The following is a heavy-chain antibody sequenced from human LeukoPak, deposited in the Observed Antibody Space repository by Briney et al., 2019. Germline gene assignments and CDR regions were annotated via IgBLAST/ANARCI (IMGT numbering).Heavy chain of an antibody. V-gene: IGHV5-51*03. CDR3: ARRDGYNMGAFDI. Sequence: PGESLRISCRPSGYSFSTYLVGWVRQMPRKGLEWMGIMYLADSDPTYSPSFQGQFPISAEKSISPAFLQWSTLEASDSVLFYFARRDGYNMGAFDIWGQGTMVTVSS. CDR1: GYSFSTYL. J-gene: IGHJ3*02. D-gene: IGHD5-24*01. CDR2: MYLADSDP.